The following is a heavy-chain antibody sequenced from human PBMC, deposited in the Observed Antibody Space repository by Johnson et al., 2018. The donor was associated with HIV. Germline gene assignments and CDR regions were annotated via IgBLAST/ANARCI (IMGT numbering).Heavy chain of an antibody. CDR1: GFTVSSNY. V-gene: IGHV3-53*01. CDR3: ARARAGDAFDI. D-gene: IGHD6-13*01. J-gene: IGHJ3*02. CDR2: IYSGGST. Sequence: VQLVESGGGLIQPGGSLRLSCAASGFTVSSNYMSWVRQAPGKGLEWVSVIYSGGSTYSADSVKGRFTISRDNSKNTLYLQMNSLRAEDTAVYYCARARAGDAFDIWGQGTMVTVSS.